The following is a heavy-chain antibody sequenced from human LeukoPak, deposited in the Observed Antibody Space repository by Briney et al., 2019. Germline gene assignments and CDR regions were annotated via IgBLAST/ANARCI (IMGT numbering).Heavy chain of an antibody. CDR2: ISYDGSNK. Sequence: SGGSLRPSCAVSGFTFSNYGMHWVRQAPGKGLEWVAVISYDGSNKYYADSVKGRFTISRDNSKNTLYLQMNSLRAEDTAVYYCAKRFGESPAGGFDVWGQGTMVTVSS. CDR1: GFTFSNYG. CDR3: AKRFGESPAGGFDV. V-gene: IGHV3-30*18. D-gene: IGHD3-10*01. J-gene: IGHJ3*01.